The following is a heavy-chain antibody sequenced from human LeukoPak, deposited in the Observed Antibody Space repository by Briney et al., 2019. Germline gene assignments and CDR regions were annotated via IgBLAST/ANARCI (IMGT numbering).Heavy chain of an antibody. D-gene: IGHD3-22*01. V-gene: IGHV4-39*01. J-gene: IGHJ4*02. Sequence: SETLSLTCTVTGGSISSSSYYWGWIRQPPGKGLEWIRRIYYSGSTYYNPSLKSRVTISVDWSKNQFSLKLSSVTAADTAVYYCARGNREYYYDSSVRFDYWGQGTLVTVSS. CDR1: GGSISSSSYY. CDR2: IYYSGST. CDR3: ARGNREYYYDSSVRFDY.